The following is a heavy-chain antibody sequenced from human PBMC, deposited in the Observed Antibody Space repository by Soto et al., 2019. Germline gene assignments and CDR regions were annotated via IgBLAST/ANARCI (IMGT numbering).Heavy chain of an antibody. CDR3: ARGRGGTYDAFDI. V-gene: IGHV4-59*01. CDR1: AGSINSYF. Sequence: QVQLRESGPGLVKPSETLSLTCSVSAGSINSYFWSWIRQSPGKGLEWIGYIFYSGTTNYNPSLKSRVTILLDTSKNQFSLRLSSVTAADTAIYYCARGRGGTYDAFDIWGQGTLVTVSS. D-gene: IGHD1-26*01. J-gene: IGHJ3*02. CDR2: IFYSGTT.